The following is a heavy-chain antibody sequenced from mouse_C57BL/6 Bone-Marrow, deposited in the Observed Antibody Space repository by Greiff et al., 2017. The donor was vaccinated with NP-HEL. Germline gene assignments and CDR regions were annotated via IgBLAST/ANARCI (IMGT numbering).Heavy chain of an antibody. D-gene: IGHD4-1*01. CDR1: GYNFTSYW. CDR2: IYPGSGST. Sequence: QVQLKQPGAELVKPGASVKMSCKASGYNFTSYWITWVKQRPGQGLAWIGDIYPGSGSTNYNEKFKSKATLTVDTSSSTAYMQISSLTSEDSAVYYCASGHWDVDYWGQGTTLTVSS. V-gene: IGHV1-55*01. J-gene: IGHJ2*01. CDR3: ASGHWDVDY.